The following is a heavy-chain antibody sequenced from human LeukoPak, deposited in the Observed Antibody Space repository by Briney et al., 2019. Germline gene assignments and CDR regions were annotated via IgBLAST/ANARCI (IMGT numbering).Heavy chain of an antibody. V-gene: IGHV3-30*04. CDR3: AMTRDMVRGVIPRPRFDY. J-gene: IGHJ4*02. Sequence: GRSLRLSCAASGFTFSSYAMHWVRQAPGKGLEWVAVISYDGNNKYYADSVKGRFTISRDNSKNSLYLQMNSLRAEDTAVYYCAMTRDMVRGVIPRPRFDYWGQGTLVTVSS. CDR1: GFTFSSYA. D-gene: IGHD3-10*01. CDR2: ISYDGNNK.